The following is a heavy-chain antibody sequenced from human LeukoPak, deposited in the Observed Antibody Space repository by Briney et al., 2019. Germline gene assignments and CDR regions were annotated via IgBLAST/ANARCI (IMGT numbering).Heavy chain of an antibody. CDR2: FDPEDGET. CDR3: ATSSITMIVVPHYQYYFDY. V-gene: IGHV1-24*01. J-gene: IGHJ4*02. Sequence: ASVKLSCKVSGYTLTELSMHWVRQAPGKGLEGMGGFDPEDGETIYAQKFQGRVTMTEDTSTDTAYMELSSLRSEDTAVYYCATSSITMIVVPHYQYYFDYWGQGALVTVSS. CDR1: GYTLTELS. D-gene: IGHD3-22*01.